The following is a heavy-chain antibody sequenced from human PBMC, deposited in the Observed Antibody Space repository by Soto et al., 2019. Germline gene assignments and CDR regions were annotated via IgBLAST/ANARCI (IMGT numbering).Heavy chain of an antibody. CDR2: ISAYNGNT. CDR3: AREDPKYYDFWSGYFGYYYYYGMDV. V-gene: IGHV1-18*01. J-gene: IGHJ6*02. Sequence: ASVKVSCKASGYTFTSYGISWVRQAPGQGLEWMGWISAYNGNTNYAQKLQGRVTMTTETSTSTAYMKLRSLRSDDTAVYYCAREDPKYYDFWSGYFGYYYYYGMDVWGQGTTVPSP. CDR1: GYTFTSYG. D-gene: IGHD3-3*01.